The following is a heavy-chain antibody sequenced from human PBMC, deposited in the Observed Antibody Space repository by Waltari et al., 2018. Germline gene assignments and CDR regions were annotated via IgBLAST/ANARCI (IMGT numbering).Heavy chain of an antibody. Sequence: QLQLQASGPGPVKPSETLSLTCSVSGGSIDTPKHYWSWIRQPPGQGLEWIGTISYAGTTYTNTTLRSRLTMSRKPSKNQFALTLGATTAADTAVYYCATYIGASVGTAAFDVWGQGTMVTVSS. CDR1: GGSIDTPKHY. J-gene: IGHJ3*01. CDR3: ATYIGASVGTAAFDV. CDR2: ISYAGTT. D-gene: IGHD5-12*01. V-gene: IGHV4-39*01.